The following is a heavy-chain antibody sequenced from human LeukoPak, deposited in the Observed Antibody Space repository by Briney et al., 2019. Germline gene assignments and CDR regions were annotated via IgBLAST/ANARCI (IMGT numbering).Heavy chain of an antibody. CDR2: IDANNGDT. J-gene: IGHJ4*02. D-gene: IGHD4-11*01. Sequence: ASVKVSRKASGYTFRGNYIHWLRQAPGQGLEWMGWIDANNGDTKSAQKFQGRVTMSRDTSISTAYMDLSSLSPDDAAVYYCARDPSSVTLYFFDYWGQGTLVTVSS. V-gene: IGHV1-2*02. CDR3: ARDPSSVTLYFFDY. CDR1: GYTFRGNY.